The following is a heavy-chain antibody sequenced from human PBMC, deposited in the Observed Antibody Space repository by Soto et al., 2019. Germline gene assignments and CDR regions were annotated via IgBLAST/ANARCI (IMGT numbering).Heavy chain of an antibody. Sequence: EVQLVESGGGLVQPGRSLRLSCAASGFTFDDYAMHWVRQAPGKGLEWVSGISWNSGSIGYADSVKGRFTISRDNAKNSLYLQMNSLRAEDTALYYCAKDIRYYDFWSGYHGGKSMDVWGKGTTFTVSS. V-gene: IGHV3-9*01. J-gene: IGHJ6*03. CDR3: AKDIRYYDFWSGYHGGKSMDV. CDR1: GFTFDDYA. CDR2: ISWNSGSI. D-gene: IGHD3-3*01.